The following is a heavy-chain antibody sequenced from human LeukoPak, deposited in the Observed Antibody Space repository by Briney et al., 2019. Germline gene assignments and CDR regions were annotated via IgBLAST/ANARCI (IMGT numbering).Heavy chain of an antibody. D-gene: IGHD1-26*01. V-gene: IGHV3-23*01. CDR2: ISGSGGST. CDR1: GLTFSSYA. CDR3: AKAGATYWKIYYYYMDV. J-gene: IGHJ6*03. Sequence: PGGSLRLSCAAPGLTFSSYAMSWVRQAPGKGLEWVSAISGSGGSTYYADSVKGRFTISRDNSKNTLYLQMNSLRAEDTAVYYCAKAGATYWKIYYYYMDVWGKGTAVTVSS.